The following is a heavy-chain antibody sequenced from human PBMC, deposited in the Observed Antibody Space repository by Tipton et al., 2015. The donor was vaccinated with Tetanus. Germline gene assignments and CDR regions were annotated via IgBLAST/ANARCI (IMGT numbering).Heavy chain of an antibody. D-gene: IGHD3-10*01. CDR1: GGSIRDKKYY. V-gene: IGHV4-39*02. CDR3: ARHLYGYWFDP. Sequence: LRLSCTVSGGSIRDKKYYWGWIRQPPGRGLEWIASIYFEGSTYYSPSLKSRVIISVDTAQNRISLTLTSVTASDTAVYYCARHLYGYWFDPWGQGALVTVSS. CDR2: IYFEGST. J-gene: IGHJ5*02.